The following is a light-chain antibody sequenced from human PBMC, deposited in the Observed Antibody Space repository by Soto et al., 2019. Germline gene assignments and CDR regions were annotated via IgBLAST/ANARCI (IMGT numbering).Light chain of an antibody. J-gene: IGLJ1*01. Sequence: QSALTQPPSVSGSPGQSVTISCTGTSTDFVSYNRVSWYQQPPGTAPKLIIYDVSNRPSGVSSRFSGSKSGNTASLSISGLQAEDEADYYCSSYTSSSTLVFGTGTKLTVL. CDR2: DVS. CDR1: STDFVSYNR. CDR3: SSYTSSSTLV. V-gene: IGLV2-18*02.